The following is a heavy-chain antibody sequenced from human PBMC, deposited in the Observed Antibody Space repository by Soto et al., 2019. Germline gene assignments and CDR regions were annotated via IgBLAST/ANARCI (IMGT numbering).Heavy chain of an antibody. CDR2: IRGFSPYT. CDR3: ARDRGYDAHDYYYNAMDV. Sequence: PVGSLRLSCISSGFTFRTYTMNWVRQAPGKGLEWVSGIRGFSPYTFYAESVKGRFTISRDNAKNSLYLQMNSLRAEDTAVYYCARDRGYDAHDYYYNAMDVCGQRTTVTVSS. D-gene: IGHD2-15*01. J-gene: IGHJ6*02. CDR1: GFTFRTYT. V-gene: IGHV3-21*01.